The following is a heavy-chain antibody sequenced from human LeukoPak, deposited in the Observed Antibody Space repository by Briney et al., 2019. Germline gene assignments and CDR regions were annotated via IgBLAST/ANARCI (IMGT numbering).Heavy chain of an antibody. CDR3: ARDRDRSGYPYYYYGMDV. D-gene: IGHD3-22*01. V-gene: IGHV3-21*01. CDR2: ISSSSSYI. J-gene: IGHJ6*02. CDR1: GFTFSSYS. Sequence: GGSLRLSCAASGFTFSSYSMNWVRQAPGKGLEWVSSISSSSSYIYYADSVKGRFTISRDNAKNSLYLQVNSLRAEDTAVYYYARDRDRSGYPYYYYGMDVWGQGTTVTVSS.